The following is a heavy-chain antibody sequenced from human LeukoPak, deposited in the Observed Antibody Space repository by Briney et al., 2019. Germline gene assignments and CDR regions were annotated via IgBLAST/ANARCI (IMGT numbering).Heavy chain of an antibody. Sequence: KPGGSLRLSCAASGFTFSSYSMNWVRQAPGKGLEWVSSISSSSSYIYYADSVKGRFTISRDNAKNSLYLQMNSLRAEDTAVYYCARGLSGYASSLGYWGQGTLVTVSA. D-gene: IGHD6-6*01. CDR2: ISSSSSYI. J-gene: IGHJ4*02. CDR1: GFTFSSYS. V-gene: IGHV3-21*01. CDR3: ARGLSGYASSLGY.